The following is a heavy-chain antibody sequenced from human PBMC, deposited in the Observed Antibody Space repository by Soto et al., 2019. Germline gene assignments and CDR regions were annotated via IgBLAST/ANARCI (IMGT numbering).Heavy chain of an antibody. CDR1: GGKDSRTRAS. J-gene: IGHJ4*03. D-gene: IGHD1-26*01. Sequence: RTYELRGGKDSRTRASPNHYKKNPSRGLEWLGRTYYRSKWYYEYAVSVRGRITINPDTSKNQYSLQLNSVTPEDTAVYFCARGEQYSGRIFDYWGEGTLGTGSS. CDR2: TYYRSKWYY. V-gene: IGHV6-1*01. CDR3: ARGEQYSGRIFDY.